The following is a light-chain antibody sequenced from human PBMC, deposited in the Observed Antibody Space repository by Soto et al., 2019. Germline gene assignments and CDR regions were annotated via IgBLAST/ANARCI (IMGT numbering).Light chain of an antibody. Sequence: EIVLTQSPATLSLSPGERATLSCRASQIVTSNYLAWYQQKPGQAPRLLIFGASIRATGLPDRFSGGGSGTDFTLTISRLEPEDFAVYYCQQYGSSTLTFGGGTKVDIK. J-gene: IGKJ4*01. CDR1: QIVTSNY. CDR2: GAS. V-gene: IGKV3-20*01. CDR3: QQYGSSTLT.